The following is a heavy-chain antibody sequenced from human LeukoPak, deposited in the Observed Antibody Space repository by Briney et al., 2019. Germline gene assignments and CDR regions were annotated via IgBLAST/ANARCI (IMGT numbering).Heavy chain of an antibody. V-gene: IGHV4-31*03. CDR3: ARSGEYCSGGSCYGGVPFDY. J-gene: IGHJ4*02. Sequence: PSETLSLTCTVSGGSISSGGYYWSRIRQHPGKGLEWIGYIYYSGSTYYNPSLKSRVTISVDTSKNQFSLKLSSVTAADTAVYYCARSGEYCSGGSCYGGVPFDYWGQGTLVTVSS. CDR1: GGSISSGGYY. D-gene: IGHD2-15*01. CDR2: IYYSGST.